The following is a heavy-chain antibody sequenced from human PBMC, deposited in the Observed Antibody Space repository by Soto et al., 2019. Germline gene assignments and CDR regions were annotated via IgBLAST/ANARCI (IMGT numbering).Heavy chain of an antibody. CDR2: MNPNSGNT. CDR1: GYTFTSYY. CDR3: ASRDSSGQPRYYYYYGMDV. J-gene: IGHJ6*02. Sequence: ASVNVSCKSSGYTFTSYYINWVRQATGQGLECMGWMNPNSGNTGYAQKFQGRVTMTRNTSISTAYMELSSLRSEDTAVYYCASRDSSGQPRYYYYYGMDVWGQGTTVTVSS. D-gene: IGHD6-19*01. V-gene: IGHV1-8*01.